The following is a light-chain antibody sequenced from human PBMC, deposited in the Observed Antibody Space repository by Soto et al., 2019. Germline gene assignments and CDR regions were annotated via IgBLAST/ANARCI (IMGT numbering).Light chain of an antibody. V-gene: IGKV4-1*01. Sequence: DIVMTQSPDSLAVSLGERATINCKSSQSVLYVPGKSNFLAWYQQKAGQPPKLIIYRASTRESGVPDRISGSGSSTDFTLTISSLQAEDVAVYYCQQYYSLPFTFGQGTKLEIK. J-gene: IGKJ2*01. CDR1: QSVLYVPGKSNF. CDR2: RAS. CDR3: QQYYSLPFT.